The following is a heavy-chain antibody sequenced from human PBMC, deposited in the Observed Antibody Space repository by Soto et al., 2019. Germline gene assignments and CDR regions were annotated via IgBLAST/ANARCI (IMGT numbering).Heavy chain of an antibody. CDR3: ARESRPGSGYVLTPGDY. Sequence: GGSLRLSCAASGFTFSSYNMNWVRQAPGKGLEWVSSISISGSYVYYADSVKGRFTISRDNAKNSLYLQMNSLRAEDTAVYYCARESRPGSGYVLTPGDYWGQGTLVTVSS. D-gene: IGHD5-12*01. CDR1: GFTFSSYN. V-gene: IGHV3-21*01. CDR2: ISISGSYV. J-gene: IGHJ4*02.